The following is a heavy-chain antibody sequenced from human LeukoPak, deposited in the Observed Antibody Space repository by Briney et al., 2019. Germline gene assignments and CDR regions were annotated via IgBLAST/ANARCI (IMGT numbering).Heavy chain of an antibody. Sequence: GGSLRLSCAASGFTFSSYAMHWVRQAPGKGLEWVAVISYDGSNKYYADSVKGRFTISRDNSKNTLYLQMNSLRAEDTAVYYCARRGIAAAEYYFDYWGQGTLVTVSS. CDR1: GFTFSSYA. CDR2: ISYDGSNK. D-gene: IGHD6-13*01. CDR3: ARRGIAAAEYYFDY. J-gene: IGHJ4*02. V-gene: IGHV3-30-3*01.